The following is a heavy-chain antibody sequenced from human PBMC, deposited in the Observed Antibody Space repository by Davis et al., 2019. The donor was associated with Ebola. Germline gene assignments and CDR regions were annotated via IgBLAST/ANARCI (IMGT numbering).Heavy chain of an antibody. V-gene: IGHV3-49*04. J-gene: IGHJ2*01. Sequence: GGSLRLSCKASGFTFGDSGMSWVRQAPGKGLEWVSFIRSRTYGETTEYAASVKGRFTISRDDSKSIAYLQMNSLKTEDTAVYYCTRGGSSWDWYFDLWGRGTLVTVSS. D-gene: IGHD6-13*01. CDR1: GFTFGDSG. CDR3: TRGGSSWDWYFDL. CDR2: IRSRTYGETT.